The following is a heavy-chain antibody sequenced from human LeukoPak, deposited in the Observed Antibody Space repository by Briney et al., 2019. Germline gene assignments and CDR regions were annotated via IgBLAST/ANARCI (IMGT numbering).Heavy chain of an antibody. CDR3: AKDREYIVVVVAATLDY. J-gene: IGHJ4*02. Sequence: GGPLRLSCAASGFTFSSYAMSWVRQAPGKGLEWVSAISGSGGSTYYADSVKGRFTISRDNSKNTLYLQMNSLRAEDTAVYYCAKDREYIVVVVAATLDYWGQGTLVTVSS. V-gene: IGHV3-23*01. CDR2: ISGSGGST. D-gene: IGHD2-15*01. CDR1: GFTFSSYA.